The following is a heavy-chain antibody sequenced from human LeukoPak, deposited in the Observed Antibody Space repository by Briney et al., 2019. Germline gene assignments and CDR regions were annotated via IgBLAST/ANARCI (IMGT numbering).Heavy chain of an antibody. CDR2: MNPNSGNT. V-gene: IGHV1-8*03. CDR3: AKGSGADY. J-gene: IGHJ4*02. Sequence: GASVKVSCKASGYTFTGYYMHWVRQAPGQGLEWMGWMNPNSGNTGYAQKFQGRVTITRNTSLSTAYMELSSLRSEDTAVYYCAKGSGADYWGQGTLVTVSS. D-gene: IGHD1-26*01. CDR1: GYTFTGYY.